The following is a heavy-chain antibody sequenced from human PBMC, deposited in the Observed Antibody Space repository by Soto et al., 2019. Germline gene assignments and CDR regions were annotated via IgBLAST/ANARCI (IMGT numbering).Heavy chain of an antibody. CDR3: ARVPRSGWYYDAFDI. CDR1: GYTFASYG. CDR2: ISPNNGNT. J-gene: IGHJ3*02. D-gene: IGHD6-19*01. Sequence: EASVKVSCKASGYTFASYGIRWVRQTPGQGLEWMGWISPNNGNTNYAQKFQGRVTMTRNTSISTAYMELSSLRSEDTAVYYCARVPRSGWYYDAFDIWGQGTMVTVSS. V-gene: IGHV1-8*02.